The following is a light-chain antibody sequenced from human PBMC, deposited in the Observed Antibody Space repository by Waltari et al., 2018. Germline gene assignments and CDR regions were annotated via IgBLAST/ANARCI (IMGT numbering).Light chain of an antibody. CDR1: NIGAKS. CDR3: QVRDSNTAV. J-gene: IGLJ7*01. V-gene: IGLV3-9*01. CDR2: RDN. Sequence: SYDLTQPLSVSVALGPTARITWGGNNIGAKSVHWYQQKPGQAPRLVIYRDNTRPSRIPERFSGSNSENTATLTISGAQAADEADYYCQVRDSNTAVFGGGTHLTVL.